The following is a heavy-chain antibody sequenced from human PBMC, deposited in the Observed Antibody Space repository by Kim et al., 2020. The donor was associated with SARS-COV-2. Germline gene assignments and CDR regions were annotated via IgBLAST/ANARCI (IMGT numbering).Heavy chain of an antibody. V-gene: IGHV4-59*13. J-gene: IGHJ4*02. CDR2: IFYTGET. CDR1: GAFFYTYY. Sequence: SETLSLTCTVSGAFFYTYYWNWIRQSPGDGLEWIGYIFYTGETKYNPSLKSRVTMSVDTSKNQFSLQLASVTPADTAVYFCARSFGATRPNFDYWGQGTLVAVSS. D-gene: IGHD3-16*01. CDR3: ARSFGATRPNFDY.